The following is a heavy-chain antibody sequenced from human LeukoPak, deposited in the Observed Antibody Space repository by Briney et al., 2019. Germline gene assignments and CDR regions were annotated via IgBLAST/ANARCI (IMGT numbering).Heavy chain of an antibody. V-gene: IGHV3-21*04. CDR1: GFTFSNYN. J-gene: IGHJ6*02. D-gene: IGHD1-26*01. CDR3: AKYVGQSGSNYYGLDV. Sequence: GGSLRLSCAASGFTFSNYNMNWVRQAPGKGLEWVSCISISSNYIYYPDSVKGRFTISRDNSKNTLFMQMNSLRDEDTALYYCAKYVGQSGSNYYGLDVWGQGTAVTVSS. CDR2: ISISSNYI.